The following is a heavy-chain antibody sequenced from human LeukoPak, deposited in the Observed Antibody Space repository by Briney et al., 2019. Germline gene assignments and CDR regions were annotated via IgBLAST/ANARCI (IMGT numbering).Heavy chain of an antibody. V-gene: IGHV1-2*02. J-gene: IGHJ6*03. CDR3: ARGKGNYYDSSGYYYIDYYYMDV. CDR2: INPNSGGT. CDR1: GYTFIGHY. D-gene: IGHD3-22*01. Sequence: EASVKVSCKASGYTFIGHYMHWVRQAPGQGLEWMGWINPNSGGTRYAQRFQGRVTITRDTSITTAYMELISLRSDDTAVYYCARGKGNYYDSSGYYYIDYYYMDVWGKGTTVTVSS.